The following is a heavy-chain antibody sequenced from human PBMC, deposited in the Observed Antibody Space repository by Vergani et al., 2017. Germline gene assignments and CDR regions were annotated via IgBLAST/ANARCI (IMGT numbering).Heavy chain of an antibody. V-gene: IGHV5-51*03. D-gene: IGHD2-2*01. CDR2: IYPGDSDT. J-gene: IGHJ4*02. Sequence: EVQLVQSGAEVKKPGESLKISCKGSGYRFTNYWIGWVRPMPGKGLEWMGIIYPGDSDTRYSPSFQGQVTISADKSITTAYLQWSSLKASDTAVYYCARRYCSSTSCYYFDYWGQGTLVTVSS. CDR3: ARRYCSSTSCYYFDY. CDR1: GYRFTNYW.